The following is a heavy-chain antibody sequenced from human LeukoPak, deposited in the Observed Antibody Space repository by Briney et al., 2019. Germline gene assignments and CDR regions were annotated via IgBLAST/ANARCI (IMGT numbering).Heavy chain of an antibody. CDR3: ARGWCSPQSSGAGD. CDR1: GFTFSYYW. D-gene: IGHD4/OR15-4a*01. V-gene: IGHV3-7*03. Sequence: PGGSLRLSCTASGFTFSYYWMTWVGQAPGRGREGVANINKDGSKKNYVDSVRGRFTISRENAENSLYLQMDSLRAEDTAVYLCARGWCSPQSSGAGDWGKGTTVTVSS. J-gene: IGHJ6*04. CDR2: INKDGSKK.